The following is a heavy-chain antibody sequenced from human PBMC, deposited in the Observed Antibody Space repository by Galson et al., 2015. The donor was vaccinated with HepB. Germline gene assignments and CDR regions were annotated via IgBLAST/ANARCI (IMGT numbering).Heavy chain of an antibody. D-gene: IGHD3-10*01. CDR2: ISSSSSYI. CDR3: ARAVTYYYGSGSPVPYYYGMDV. J-gene: IGHJ6*02. V-gene: IGHV3-21*01. Sequence: SLRLSCAASGFTFSSYSMNWVRQAPGKGLEWVSSISSSSSYIYYADSVKGRFTISRDNSKNTLYLQMNSLRAEDTAVYYCARAVTYYYGSGSPVPYYYGMDVWGQGTTVTVSS. CDR1: GFTFSSYS.